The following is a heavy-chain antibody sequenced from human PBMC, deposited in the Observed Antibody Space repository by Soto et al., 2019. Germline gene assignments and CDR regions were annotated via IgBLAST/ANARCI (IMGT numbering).Heavy chain of an antibody. Sequence: GGSLRLSCAASGFTFSSYGMHWVRQAPGKGLEWVAVISYDGSNKYYADSVKGRFTISRDNSKNTLYLQMNSLRAEDTAVYYCAKDSREYYYDSSGYLDYWGQGTLVTVSS. V-gene: IGHV3-30*18. CDR2: ISYDGSNK. CDR3: AKDSREYYYDSSGYLDY. CDR1: GFTFSSYG. J-gene: IGHJ4*02. D-gene: IGHD3-22*01.